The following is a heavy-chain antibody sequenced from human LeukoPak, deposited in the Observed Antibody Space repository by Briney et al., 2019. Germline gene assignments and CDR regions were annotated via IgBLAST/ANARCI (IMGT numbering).Heavy chain of an antibody. CDR1: GFSVSSNY. J-gene: IGHJ4*02. CDR2: IYNGGST. D-gene: IGHD6-19*01. V-gene: IGHV3-66*01. CDR3: ARASQWLAFDC. Sequence: PGGSLRLSCAASGFSVSSNYMSWVRQAPGKGLEWVSVIYNGGSTNYADSVKGRFSISRDNSKNTLILQMNSVRAEDTAVYYCARASQWLAFDCWGQGTQVTVSS.